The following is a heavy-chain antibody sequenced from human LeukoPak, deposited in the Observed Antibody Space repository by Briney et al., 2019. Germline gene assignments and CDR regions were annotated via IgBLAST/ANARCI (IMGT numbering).Heavy chain of an antibody. Sequence: GGSLRLSCVASGFTFSSCCMIWVRQAPGKGLEWLANIKQDESETHYVDSVKGRFAISRDNAKNSVYLHMSSLRVEDTAVYYCARVKSGNSCYRAVDYWGQGTLVTVSS. CDR1: GFTFSSCC. CDR3: ARVKSGNSCYRAVDY. CDR2: IKQDESET. V-gene: IGHV3-7*01. J-gene: IGHJ4*02. D-gene: IGHD2-2*01.